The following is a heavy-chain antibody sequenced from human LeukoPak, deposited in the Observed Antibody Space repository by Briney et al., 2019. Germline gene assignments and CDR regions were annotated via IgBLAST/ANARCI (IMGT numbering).Heavy chain of an antibody. D-gene: IGHD3-10*01. CDR2: IYTNGNT. V-gene: IGHV4-61*09. J-gene: IGHJ5*02. Sequence: SETLSLTCTVSGGSISSGSYYWSWIRQPAGKGLEWIGHIYTNGNTNFNPSLKSRVTISVDTSKNQFSLNLNPVTAADTAVYYCARSGTYYNNWFDPWGQGTLVIVSS. CDR1: GGSISSGSYY. CDR3: ARSGTYYNNWFDP.